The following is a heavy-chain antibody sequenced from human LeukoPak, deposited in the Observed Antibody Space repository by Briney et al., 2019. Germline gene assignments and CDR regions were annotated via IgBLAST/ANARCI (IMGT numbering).Heavy chain of an antibody. Sequence: GGSLRLSCAASGFTFSSYWMSWVRQAPGKGLEWVANIKQDGSEKYYVDSVKGRFTISRDNAKNSLYLQMNSLRAEDTAVYYCARGGGDYDFWSGYGPSHDYWGQGTLVTVSS. J-gene: IGHJ4*02. CDR2: IKQDGSEK. D-gene: IGHD3-3*01. CDR1: GFTFSSYW. CDR3: ARGGGDYDFWSGYGPSHDY. V-gene: IGHV3-7*01.